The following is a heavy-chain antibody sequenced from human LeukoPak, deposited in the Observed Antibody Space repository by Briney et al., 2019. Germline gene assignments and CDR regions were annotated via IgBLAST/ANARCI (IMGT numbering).Heavy chain of an antibody. CDR2: IYTSGST. J-gene: IGHJ4*02. Sequence: SETLSLTCTVSGGSISTYYWNWIRQPAGKGLEWIGRIYTSGSTNYSPSLKSRVTISGDTSKNQFSLKLSSVTAADTAVYYCARGVDSNYYFDYWGQGILVTVSS. CDR3: ARGVDSNYYFDY. D-gene: IGHD4-11*01. CDR1: GGSISTYY. V-gene: IGHV4-4*07.